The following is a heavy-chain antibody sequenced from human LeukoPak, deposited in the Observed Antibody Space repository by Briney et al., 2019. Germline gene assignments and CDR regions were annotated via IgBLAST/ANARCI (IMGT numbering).Heavy chain of an antibody. CDR3: ARDSRGRFGGNYFDY. V-gene: IGHV3-48*03. D-gene: IGHD3-10*01. CDR1: GFTFSFYD. J-gene: IGHJ4*02. CDR2: ITGSGSTI. Sequence: PGGSLRLSCEASGFTFSFYDMNWVCQAPGMGLEWVSYITGSGSTIYYADSVKGRFTISRDNAKNSLYLQVNSLRAEDTAVYYCARDSRGRFGGNYFDYWGQGTLVTVSS.